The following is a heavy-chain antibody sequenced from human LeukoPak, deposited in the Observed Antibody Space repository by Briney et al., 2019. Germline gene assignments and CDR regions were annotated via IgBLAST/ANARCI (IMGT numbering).Heavy chain of an antibody. V-gene: IGHV3-74*01. CDR1: GFTFVSYW. CDR2: INGYGSST. CDR3: ARDAPGNTALDY. J-gene: IGHJ4*02. D-gene: IGHD5-18*01. Sequence: WGSLRLSXAASGFTFVSYWMHWVRQAPGKGVVWVSRINGYGSSTYFADSVKGRFTISRDNAKNTLYLQMNSLRAEDTAVYYCARDAPGNTALDYWGQGTLVTVSS.